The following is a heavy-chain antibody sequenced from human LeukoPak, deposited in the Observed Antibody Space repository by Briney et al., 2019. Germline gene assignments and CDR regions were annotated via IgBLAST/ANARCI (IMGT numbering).Heavy chain of an antibody. CDR2: ISSSSSYI. CDR1: GFTFSSYS. Sequence: SGGSLRLSCAASGFTFSSYSMNWVRQAPGKGLEWVSSISSSSSYIYYADSVKGRFTISRDNAKNSLYLQMNSLRDEDTAVYYCARDLGVHYYDISGTSGYWGQGTLVTVSS. V-gene: IGHV3-21*01. J-gene: IGHJ4*02. D-gene: IGHD3-22*01. CDR3: ARDLGVHYYDISGTSGY.